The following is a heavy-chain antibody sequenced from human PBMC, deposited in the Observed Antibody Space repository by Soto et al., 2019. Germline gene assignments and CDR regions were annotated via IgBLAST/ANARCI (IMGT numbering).Heavy chain of an antibody. J-gene: IGHJ5*02. CDR1: GYSFTSYW. D-gene: IGHD2-2*01. V-gene: IGHV5-51*01. Sequence: PGESLKISCKGSGYSFTSYWIGWVRQMPGKGLEWMGIIYPGDSDTRYSPSFQGQVTISADKSISTAYLQWSSLKASDTAMYYCARRLGYCSSTSCHYHWFDPWGQGTLVTVSS. CDR2: IYPGDSDT. CDR3: ARRLGYCSSTSCHYHWFDP.